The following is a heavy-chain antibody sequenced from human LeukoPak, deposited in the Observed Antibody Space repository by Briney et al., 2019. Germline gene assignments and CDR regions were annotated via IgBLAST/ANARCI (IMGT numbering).Heavy chain of an antibody. D-gene: IGHD6-19*01. Sequence: GGSLRLSCAATGFTFGSYAMSWVRQAPGKGLEWVSGISGGGVSTYYADSVKGRFTVSRDNTKNTLYLQMNSLRAEDTAVYYCAKARSGWYYFDHWGQGTLVTVSS. CDR2: ISGGGVST. CDR1: GFTFGSYA. V-gene: IGHV3-23*01. CDR3: AKARSGWYYFDH. J-gene: IGHJ4*02.